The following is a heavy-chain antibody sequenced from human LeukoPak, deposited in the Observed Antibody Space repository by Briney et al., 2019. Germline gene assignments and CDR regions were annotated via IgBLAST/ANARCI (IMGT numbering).Heavy chain of an antibody. CDR1: GYTFTSYD. V-gene: IGHV1-8*03. J-gene: IGHJ3*02. D-gene: IGHD7-27*01. CDR3: ARDGLNWGELYLGIDI. Sequence: ASVKVSCKASGYTFTSYDINWVRQATGQGLEWMGWMNPNSGNTGYAQKFQGRVAITRNTSISTAYMELSSLRSEDTAVYYCARDGLNWGELYLGIDIWGQGTMVTVSS. CDR2: MNPNSGNT.